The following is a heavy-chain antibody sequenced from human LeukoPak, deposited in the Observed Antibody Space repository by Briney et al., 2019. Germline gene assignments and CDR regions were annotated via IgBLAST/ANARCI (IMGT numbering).Heavy chain of an antibody. CDR2: INPNSGGT. CDR3: ARDPRVVVVKDYYGMDV. CDR1: GYTFTGYY. J-gene: IGHJ6*02. V-gene: IGHV1-2*02. D-gene: IGHD3-22*01. Sequence: GASVKVSCKASGYTFTGYYMHWVRQAPGQGLEWMGWINPNSGGTNYAQKFQGRVTMTRDTSISTAYMELSRLRSDDTAVYYCARDPRVVVVKDYYGMDVWGQGTTVAVSS.